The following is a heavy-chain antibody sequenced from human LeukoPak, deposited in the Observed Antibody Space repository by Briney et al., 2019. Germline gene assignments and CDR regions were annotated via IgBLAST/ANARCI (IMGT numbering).Heavy chain of an antibody. J-gene: IGHJ4*02. V-gene: IGHV3-30*04. CDR2: ISYAGSNK. CDR1: GFTFSSYA. Sequence: PGRSLRLSCAASGFTFSSYAMHWVRQAAGKGLEWVTVISYAGSNKYYADSVKGRFSISRDNSKNTLYLQMNSLRAEDTAVHYCARLFRVVVPAANTHFDYWGQGTLVTVSS. CDR3: ARLFRVVVPAANTHFDY. D-gene: IGHD2-2*01.